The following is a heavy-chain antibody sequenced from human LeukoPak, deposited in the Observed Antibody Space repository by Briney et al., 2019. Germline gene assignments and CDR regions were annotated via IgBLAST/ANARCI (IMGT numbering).Heavy chain of an antibody. J-gene: IGHJ4*02. D-gene: IGHD3-22*01. Sequence: EASVKVSCKASGYTFTGYYMHWVRQAPGQGLEWMGWINPNSGGTNYAQKFQGRVTMTRDTSISTAYMELSRLRSDDTAVYYCARAALRDYYDSSGYPDTRPDYWGQGTLVTVSS. V-gene: IGHV1-2*02. CDR2: INPNSGGT. CDR1: GYTFTGYY. CDR3: ARAALRDYYDSSGYPDTRPDY.